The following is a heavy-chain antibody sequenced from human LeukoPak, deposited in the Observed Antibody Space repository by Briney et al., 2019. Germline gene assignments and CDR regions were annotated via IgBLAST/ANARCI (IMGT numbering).Heavy chain of an antibody. CDR1: GGSISSYY. CDR3: ARISYDSSGYYDY. Sequence: TSETLSLTCTVSGGSISSYYWSWIRQPPGKGLEWIGYIYYSGSTNYNPSLKSRVTISVDTSKNQFSLKLNSVTAADTAVYYCARISYDSSGYYDYWGQGTLVTVSS. V-gene: IGHV4-59*01. J-gene: IGHJ4*02. CDR2: IYYSGST. D-gene: IGHD3-22*01.